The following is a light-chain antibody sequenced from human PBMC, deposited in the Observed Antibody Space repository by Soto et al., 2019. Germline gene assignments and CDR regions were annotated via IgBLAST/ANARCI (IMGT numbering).Light chain of an antibody. CDR2: AAS. J-gene: IGKJ1*01. V-gene: IGKV1-39*01. Sequence: DIQMTQSPSSLSASVGDRVTITGRASQGISTYLNWYQQKPGKAPKLLISAASSLQSGVPSRFSGSGSETDFTLTVSSLQPEDFASYSCQQSYSITWTFGQGTKLDIK. CDR1: QGISTY. CDR3: QQSYSITWT.